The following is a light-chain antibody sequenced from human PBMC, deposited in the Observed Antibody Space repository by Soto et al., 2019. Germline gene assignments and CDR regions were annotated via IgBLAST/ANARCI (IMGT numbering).Light chain of an antibody. J-gene: IGLJ1*01. CDR2: NVY. Sequence: QSVLAQPASVSGSPGQSITISCTGTSSDVGAYNFVSWHQQHPGKAPKLMIYNVYDRPSGISYRFSGSKSGNTASLTISGLQAEDEADYYCVSHISVAYRSIYVFGTGTKVTVL. CDR1: SSDVGAYNF. CDR3: VSHISVAYRSIYV. V-gene: IGLV2-14*03.